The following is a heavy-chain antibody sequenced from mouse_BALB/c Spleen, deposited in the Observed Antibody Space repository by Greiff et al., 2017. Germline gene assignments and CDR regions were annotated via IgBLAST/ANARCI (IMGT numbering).Heavy chain of an antibody. D-gene: IGHD2-14*01. CDR1: GYTFTSYW. CDR3: ASREGIRYGGGY. CDR2: INPSTGYT. J-gene: IGHJ4*01. Sequence: QVQLQQSGAELAKPGASVKMSCKASGYTFTSYWMHWVKQRPGQGLEWIGYINPSTGYTEYNQKFKDKATLTADKSSSTAYMQLSSLTSEDSAVYYCASREGIRYGGGYWGQGTSVTVSS. V-gene: IGHV1-7*01.